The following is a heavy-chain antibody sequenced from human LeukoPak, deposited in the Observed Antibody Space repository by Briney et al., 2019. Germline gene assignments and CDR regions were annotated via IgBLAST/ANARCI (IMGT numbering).Heavy chain of an antibody. CDR3: AAHEPDNCSSTSCPDHYYYYGMDV. D-gene: IGHD2-2*01. CDR1: GYTFTGYY. V-gene: IGHV1-2*02. J-gene: IGHJ6*02. CDR2: INPNSGGT. Sequence: GASVKVSCRASGYTFTGYYLHWVRQAPGQGLEWMGWINPNSGGTNYAQKFQGRVTMTRDTSISTAYMELSRLRSDDTAVYYCAAHEPDNCSSTSCPDHYYYYGMDVWGQGTTVTVSS.